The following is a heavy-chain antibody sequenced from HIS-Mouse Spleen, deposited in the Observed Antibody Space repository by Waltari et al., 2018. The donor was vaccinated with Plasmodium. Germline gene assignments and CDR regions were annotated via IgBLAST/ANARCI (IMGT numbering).Heavy chain of an antibody. Sequence: EVQLVESGGGLVQPGGSLRLSCAASGFTFSSYWMCLVRQAPGKWLEWVANIKQDGSEKYYVDSVKGRFTISRDNAKNSLYLQMNSLRAEDTAVYYCASSWYWYFDLWGRGTLVTVSS. V-gene: IGHV3-7*01. D-gene: IGHD6-13*01. CDR3: ASSWYWYFDL. CDR2: IKQDGSEK. J-gene: IGHJ2*01. CDR1: GFTFSSYW.